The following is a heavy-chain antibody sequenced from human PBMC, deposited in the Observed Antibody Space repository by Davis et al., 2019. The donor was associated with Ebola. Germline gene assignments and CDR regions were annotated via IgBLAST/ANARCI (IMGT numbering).Heavy chain of an antibody. CDR2: IGPSGSDI. Sequence: GESLKISCAASGFSFSSYEMTWVRQAPGGGLEWVSYIGPSGSDIAYADSVRGRFTISRDNAKNSLFLQMNSLRAEDTALYYCARERASSDGDCLDYWGQGTLVTVSS. D-gene: IGHD2-21*01. V-gene: IGHV3-48*03. CDR3: ARERASSDGDCLDY. J-gene: IGHJ4*02. CDR1: GFSFSSYE.